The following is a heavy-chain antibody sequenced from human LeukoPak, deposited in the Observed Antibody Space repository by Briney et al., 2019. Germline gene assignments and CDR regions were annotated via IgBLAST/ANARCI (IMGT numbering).Heavy chain of an antibody. V-gene: IGHV3-30*18. CDR2: ISYDGSNK. J-gene: IGHJ4*02. Sequence: GGSLRLSCAASGFTFSSYGMHWVRQAPGKGLEWVAVISYDGSNKYYADSVKGRFTISRDNSKNTLYLQMNSLRAEDTAVYYCAKDLVGAYYFDYWGQGTLVTVSS. CDR1: GFTFSSYG. D-gene: IGHD1-26*01. CDR3: AKDLVGAYYFDY.